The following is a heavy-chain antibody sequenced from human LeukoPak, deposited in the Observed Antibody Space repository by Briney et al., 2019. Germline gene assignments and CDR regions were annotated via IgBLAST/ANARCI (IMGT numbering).Heavy chain of an antibody. V-gene: IGHV4-59*12. Sequence: SETLSLTCTVSGGSISSYYWSWIRQPPEKGLEWIGYIYYSRTTNYNPSLKSRVTMSVDTSKNQFSLKLSSVTAADTAVYYCARAGDSSGYSDYWGQGTLVTVSS. CDR1: GGSISSYY. CDR2: IYYSRTT. CDR3: ARAGDSSGYSDY. J-gene: IGHJ4*02. D-gene: IGHD3-22*01.